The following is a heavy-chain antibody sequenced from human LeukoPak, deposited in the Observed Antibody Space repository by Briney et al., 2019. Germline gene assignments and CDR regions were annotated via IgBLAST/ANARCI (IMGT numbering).Heavy chain of an antibody. CDR2: ISGSGGST. CDR3: AMQWLVLGAIDY. Sequence: PGGSLRLSCAASGFTFSSYAMSWVRQAPGKGLEWVSAISGSGGSTYYADSVKGRFTISRDNSKNTLYLQTNSLRAEDTAVYYCAMQWLVLGAIDYWGQGTLVTVSS. CDR1: GFTFSSYA. D-gene: IGHD6-19*01. J-gene: IGHJ4*02. V-gene: IGHV3-23*01.